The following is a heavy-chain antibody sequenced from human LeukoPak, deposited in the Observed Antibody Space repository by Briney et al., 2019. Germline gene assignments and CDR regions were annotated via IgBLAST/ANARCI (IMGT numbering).Heavy chain of an antibody. V-gene: IGHV3-53*01. Sequence: GGSLRLSCAASGFTVSSNYMSWVRQAAGKGLAWVSVIYSGGSTYYADSVKGRFTISRDNAKNSLYLQMNSLRAEDTAVYYCARDPMAAASYWGQGTLVTVSS. CDR3: ARDPMAAASY. CDR2: IYSGGST. J-gene: IGHJ4*02. D-gene: IGHD6-13*01. CDR1: GFTVSSNY.